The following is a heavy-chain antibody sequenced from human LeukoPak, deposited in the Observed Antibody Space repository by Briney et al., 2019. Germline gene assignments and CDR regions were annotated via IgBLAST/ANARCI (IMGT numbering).Heavy chain of an antibody. Sequence: TGGSLRLSCKASGFTFGDYYMSWIRQAPGRGLEWISYISSSGISSYYTDSVKGRFTISRDNAKNSLSLHMNSLRADDTAMHYCAKLGGEWGQGTLVTVSS. CDR1: GFTFGDYY. CDR3: AKLGGE. CDR2: ISSSGISS. D-gene: IGHD3-16*01. V-gene: IGHV3-11*01. J-gene: IGHJ4*02.